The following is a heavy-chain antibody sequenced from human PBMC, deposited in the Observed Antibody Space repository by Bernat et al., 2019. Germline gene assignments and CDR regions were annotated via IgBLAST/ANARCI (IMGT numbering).Heavy chain of an antibody. V-gene: IGHV1-18*01. Sequence: QVQLVQSGAEVKKPGASVKVSCKASGYTFTSNGISWVRQAPGHGLEWMGWISGYNGKTNYAQKLQGRVTMTTDTSTSTAYMELRSLRSDDTAVYYCARDGTAGAAGTFDYYGMDVRGQGTTVTVSS. CDR2: ISGYNGKT. J-gene: IGHJ6*02. CDR3: ARDGTAGAAGTFDYYGMDV. D-gene: IGHD6-13*01. CDR1: GYTFTSNG.